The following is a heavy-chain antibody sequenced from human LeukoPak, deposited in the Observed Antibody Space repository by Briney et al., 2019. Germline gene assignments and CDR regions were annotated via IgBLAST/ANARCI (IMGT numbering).Heavy chain of an antibody. CDR3: ARTLYSSSWYGTTATYYFDY. J-gene: IGHJ4*02. Sequence: PGGSLRLSCAASGFTFSSYGMSWVRQAPGKGLEWVSAISGSGGSTYYADSVKGRFTISRDNSKNTLYLQMNSLRAEDTAVYYCARTLYSSSWYGTTATYYFDYWGQGTLVTVSS. CDR1: GFTFSSYG. D-gene: IGHD6-13*01. CDR2: ISGSGGST. V-gene: IGHV3-23*01.